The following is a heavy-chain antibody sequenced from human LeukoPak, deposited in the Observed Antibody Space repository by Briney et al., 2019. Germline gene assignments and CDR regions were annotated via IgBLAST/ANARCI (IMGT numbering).Heavy chain of an antibody. CDR1: GFTFSSYV. D-gene: IGHD3-22*01. J-gene: IGHJ6*02. CDR3: AKDMGVIVELTGGMDV. Sequence: PGGSLRLSCAASGFTFSSYVMSWVRQAPGKGLEWVSAMSGSGGSAHYADSVKGRFTISRDNSKNTLYLQMSSLRAEDTAVYYCAKDMGVIVELTGGMDVWGQGTTVTVSS. CDR2: MSGSGGSA. V-gene: IGHV3-23*01.